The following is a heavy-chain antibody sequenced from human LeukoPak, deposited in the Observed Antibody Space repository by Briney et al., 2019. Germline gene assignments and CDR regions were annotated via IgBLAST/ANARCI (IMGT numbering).Heavy chain of an antibody. CDR1: GYTFTGYY. CDR2: INPNSGGT. Sequence: ASVKVSCKASGYTFTGYYMHWVRQAPGQGLKWMGWINPNSGGTNYAQKFQGRGTMTRDTSIGTAYMELSRPRSDDTAVYYCARDRRQQLVLYPVYWGQGTLVTVSS. J-gene: IGHJ4*02. V-gene: IGHV1-2*02. D-gene: IGHD6-13*01. CDR3: ARDRRQQLVLYPVY.